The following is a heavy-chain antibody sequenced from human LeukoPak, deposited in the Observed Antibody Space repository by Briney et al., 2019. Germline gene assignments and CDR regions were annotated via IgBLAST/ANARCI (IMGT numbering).Heavy chain of an antibody. J-gene: IGHJ4*02. D-gene: IGHD2-15*01. V-gene: IGHV4-34*01. CDR2: INHSGST. CDR1: GGSFSGYY. Sequence: PSETLSLTCAVYGGSFSGYYWSWIRQPPGKGLEWIGEINHSGSTNYNPSLKSRVTISVDTSKSQFSLKLSSVTAADTAVYYCARGHVVVVADYFDYWGQGTLVTVSS. CDR3: ARGHVVVVADYFDY.